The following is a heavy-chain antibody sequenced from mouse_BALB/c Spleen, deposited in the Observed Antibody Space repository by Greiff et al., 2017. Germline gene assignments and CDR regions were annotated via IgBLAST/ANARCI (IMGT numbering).Heavy chain of an antibody. CDR2: IWSGGST. V-gene: IGHV2-2*02. CDR1: GFSLTSYG. CDR3: ASNYRYDDWFAY. D-gene: IGHD2-14*01. J-gene: IGHJ3*01. Sequence: VQRVESGPGLVQPSQSLSITCTVSGFSLTSYGVHWVRQSPGKGLEWLGVIWSGGSTDYNAAFISRLSISKDNSKRQVFFKMNSLQANDTAIYYCASNYRYDDWFAYWGQGTLVTVSA.